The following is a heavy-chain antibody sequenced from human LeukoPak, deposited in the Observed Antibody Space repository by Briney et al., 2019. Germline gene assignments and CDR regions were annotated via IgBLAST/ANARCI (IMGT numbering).Heavy chain of an antibody. CDR3: AKDAPYSGSYFDWYFDL. J-gene: IGHJ2*01. CDR1: GFSFSKAW. V-gene: IGHV3-23*01. D-gene: IGHD1-26*01. CDR2: ISGGGGST. Sequence: GGSLRLSCAGSGFSFSKAWMSWVRQAPGKGLEWVSAISGGGGSTYYADSVKGRFTISRDNSKNTLYLQMNSLRAEDTAVYYCAKDAPYSGSYFDWYFDLWGRGTLVTVSS.